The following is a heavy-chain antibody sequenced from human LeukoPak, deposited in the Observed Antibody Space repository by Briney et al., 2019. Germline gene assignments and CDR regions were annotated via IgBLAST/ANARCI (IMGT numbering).Heavy chain of an antibody. Sequence: SETLSLTCAVYGGSFSGYYWSWIRQPPGKGLEWIGEINHSGSTNYNPSLKSRVTISVDTSKNQFSLKLSSVTAADTAVYYRARYRAYYFDYWGQGTLVTVSS. CDR3: ARYRAYYFDY. D-gene: IGHD3-16*02. CDR1: GGSFSGYY. V-gene: IGHV4-34*01. J-gene: IGHJ4*02. CDR2: INHSGST.